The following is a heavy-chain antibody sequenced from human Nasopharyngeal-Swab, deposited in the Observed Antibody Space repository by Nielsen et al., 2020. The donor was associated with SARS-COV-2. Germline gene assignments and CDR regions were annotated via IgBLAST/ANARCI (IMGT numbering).Heavy chain of an antibody. CDR1: GFTFSSYA. D-gene: IGHD3-10*01. V-gene: IGHV3-23*01. CDR3: AKAGVEGSGSYFPYYYYYMDV. CDR2: ISGSGGST. J-gene: IGHJ6*03. Sequence: GVLKISCAASGFTFSSYAMSWVRQAPGKGLEWVSAISGSGGSTYYPDSVKGRFTISRDNSKNTLYLQMNSLRAEDTAVYYCAKAGVEGSGSYFPYYYYYMDVWGKGTTVTVSS.